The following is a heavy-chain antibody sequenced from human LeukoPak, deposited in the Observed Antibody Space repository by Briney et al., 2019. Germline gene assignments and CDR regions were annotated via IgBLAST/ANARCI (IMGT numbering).Heavy chain of an antibody. V-gene: IGHV4-59*08. CDR1: GGSISTYY. CDR3: ARHGRQYNHMDL. Sequence: SETLPLTCTVSGGSISTYYWSWIRQRPGKGLEWIGYISNSGSTNYNPSLKSRLTLSVDMSENQFSLKLTSVTATDTAVYYCARHGRQYNHMDLWGRGTTVTVSS. CDR2: ISNSGST. J-gene: IGHJ6*03.